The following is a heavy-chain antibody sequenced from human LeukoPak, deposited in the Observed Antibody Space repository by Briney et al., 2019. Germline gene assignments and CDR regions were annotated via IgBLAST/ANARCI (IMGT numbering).Heavy chain of an antibody. D-gene: IGHD3-22*01. CDR1: GGSISTYY. CDR2: FYYSGST. Sequence: SETLSLTCTVSGGSISTYYWGWIRQPPGKGLEWIGYFYYSGSTNYNPSLKSRVTISVDTSKNQFSLKLSSVTAADTAVYYCARDRDYYDSSGYISQFDYWGQGTLATVSS. V-gene: IGHV4-59*12. CDR3: ARDRDYYDSSGYISQFDY. J-gene: IGHJ4*02.